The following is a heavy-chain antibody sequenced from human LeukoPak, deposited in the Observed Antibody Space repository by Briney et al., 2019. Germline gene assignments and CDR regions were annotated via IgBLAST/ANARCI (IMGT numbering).Heavy chain of an antibody. CDR2: IYYSGST. CDR3: ARGSDGYNSLDFDY. D-gene: IGHD5-24*01. V-gene: IGHV4-59*01. CDR1: GGSISSYY. J-gene: IGHJ4*02. Sequence: SETLSLTCTVSGGSISSYYWSWIRQPPGKGLEWIGYIYYSGSTNYNPSLTSRVTISVDTSKNQFSLKLSSVTAADTAVYYCARGSDGYNSLDFDYWGQGTLVTVSS.